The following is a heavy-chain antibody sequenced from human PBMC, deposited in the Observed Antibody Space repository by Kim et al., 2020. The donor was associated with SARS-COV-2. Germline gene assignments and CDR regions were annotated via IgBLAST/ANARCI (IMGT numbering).Heavy chain of an antibody. J-gene: IGHJ3*02. V-gene: IGHV3-49*04. D-gene: IGHD2-21*02. CDR1: GFTFGDYA. Sequence: GGSLRLSCTASGFTFGDYAMTWVRQAPGKGLEWVGFIRIKPDGETSHYAASVKGRFIISRDDSKSIAYLQVNSLRIEDTAVYYCTRDLAGDRFAAFDIWGQGTMVSVS. CDR2: IRIKPDGETS. CDR3: TRDLAGDRFAAFDI.